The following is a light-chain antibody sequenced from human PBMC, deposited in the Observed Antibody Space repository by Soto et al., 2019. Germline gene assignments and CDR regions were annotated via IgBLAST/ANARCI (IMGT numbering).Light chain of an antibody. Sequence: QTVVTQEPSFSVSPGGTVTLTCGFSSGSVSTNYYPSWYQQTPGQAPRTLIYNTNTRSSGVPDRFSGSILGNKAALTITGAQADDESDYYCVLYMGSGFWVFGGGTQLTVL. CDR1: SGSVSTNYY. V-gene: IGLV8-61*01. CDR3: VLYMGSGFWV. J-gene: IGLJ3*02. CDR2: NTN.